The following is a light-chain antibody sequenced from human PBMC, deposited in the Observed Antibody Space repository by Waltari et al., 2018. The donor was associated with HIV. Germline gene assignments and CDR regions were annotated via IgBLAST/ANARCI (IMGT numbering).Light chain of an antibody. CDR1: QNVDTF. V-gene: IGKV1-39*01. J-gene: IGKJ4*01. CDR2: AAS. CDR3: QQSYSSLALS. Sequence: DIQMTQSPSSLSASVGDRVTFTCRASQNVDTFLNWFQQKPGKAPKLLIHAASTLQSGVPSRFNGSGSGTDFTLTISSLQPEDFATYYCQQSYSSLALSFGGGTQVDI.